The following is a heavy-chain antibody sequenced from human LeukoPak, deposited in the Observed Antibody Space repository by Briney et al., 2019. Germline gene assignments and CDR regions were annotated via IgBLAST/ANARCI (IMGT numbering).Heavy chain of an antibody. D-gene: IGHD5-18*01. Sequence: PSETLSLTCTVSGGPISSYYWSWIRQPPGKGLEWIGYIYYSGSTNSNPSLKSRVTMSVDTSKNQFSLRLSSVTAADTAVYYCARAIQHPYYFDYWGQGTLVTVSS. CDR1: GGPISSYY. J-gene: IGHJ4*02. CDR3: ARAIQHPYYFDY. CDR2: IYYSGST. V-gene: IGHV4-59*01.